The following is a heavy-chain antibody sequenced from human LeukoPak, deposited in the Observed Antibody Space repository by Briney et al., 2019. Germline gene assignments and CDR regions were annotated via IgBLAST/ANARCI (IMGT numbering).Heavy chain of an antibody. D-gene: IGHD2-15*01. J-gene: IGHJ4*02. CDR1: GFTFSSYS. Sequence: QSGGSLRLSCAASGFTFSSYSMNWVRQAPGKGLEWVSAISGSGGSTYYADSVKGRFTISRDNSKNTLYLQMNSLRAEDTAIYYCAKGRVVVAATPLYWGQGTLVTVSS. CDR3: AKGRVVVAATPLY. V-gene: IGHV3-23*01. CDR2: ISGSGGST.